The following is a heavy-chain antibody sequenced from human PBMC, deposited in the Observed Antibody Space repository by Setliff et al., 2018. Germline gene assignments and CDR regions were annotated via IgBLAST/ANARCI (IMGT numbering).Heavy chain of an antibody. Sequence: ASVKVSCKASGYTFTSYDINWVRQATGQGLEWMGWMNPNSGNTGYAQKFQGRVTMTRNTSIITAYMELSSLRSEDTAVYYCARGLDYYYGMDVWGQGTRSPSP. V-gene: IGHV1-8*02. CDR2: MNPNSGNT. CDR3: ARGLDYYYGMDV. J-gene: IGHJ6*02. CDR1: GYTFTSYD.